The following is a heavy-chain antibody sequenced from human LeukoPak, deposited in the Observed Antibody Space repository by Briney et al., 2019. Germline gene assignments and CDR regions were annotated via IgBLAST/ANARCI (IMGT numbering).Heavy chain of an antibody. J-gene: IGHJ4*02. Sequence: SETLSLTCTVSGGSISSYYWSWIRQPPGKGLEWIGYIYYSGSTYYNPSLKSRVTISVDTSKNQFSLKLSSVTAADTAVYYCARLRNYDSSGYYYPLVGYWGQGTLVTVSS. CDR3: ARLRNYDSSGYYYPLVGY. CDR2: IYYSGST. D-gene: IGHD3-22*01. V-gene: IGHV4-59*04. CDR1: GGSISSYY.